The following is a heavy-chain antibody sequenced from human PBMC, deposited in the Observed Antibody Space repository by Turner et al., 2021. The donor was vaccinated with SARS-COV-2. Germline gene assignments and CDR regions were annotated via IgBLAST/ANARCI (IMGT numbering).Heavy chain of an antibody. Sequence: QVQLVESGGGVVQPGRSLRPSCAASAFTFSSYAMHWVRQAPSKGLGWVAVISANGSNKYYAGSVKGRFTISRDNSKNTLYLQMNSLRAEDTAVYYCARARGYSSSWYGVDVPFDPWGQGTLVTVSS. CDR3: ARARGYSSSWYGVDVPFDP. J-gene: IGHJ5*02. V-gene: IGHV3-30-3*01. CDR1: AFTFSSYA. D-gene: IGHD6-13*01. CDR2: ISANGSNK.